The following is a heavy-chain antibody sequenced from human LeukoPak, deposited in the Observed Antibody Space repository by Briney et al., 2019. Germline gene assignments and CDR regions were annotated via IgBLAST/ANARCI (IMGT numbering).Heavy chain of an antibody. V-gene: IGHV1-3*01. J-gene: IGHJ4*02. D-gene: IGHD3-3*01. CDR2: ISASDGYA. CDR3: ARAPPGFTFGPGDY. Sequence: GASVKVSCKASGYTFTSYTMHWMRQAPGQRLEWMGWISASDGYATYAQKLQGRVTMTTDTPTSTAYMELRSLRSDDTAVYSCARAPPGFTFGPGDYWGQGTLVTVSS. CDR1: GYTFTSYT.